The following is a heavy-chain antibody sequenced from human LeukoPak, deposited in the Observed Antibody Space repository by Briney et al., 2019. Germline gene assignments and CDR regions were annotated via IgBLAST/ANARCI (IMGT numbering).Heavy chain of an antibody. J-gene: IGHJ4*02. V-gene: IGHV3-21*01. Sequence: GGSLRLSCAASGFTFSSYSMNWVRQAPGKGLEWVSSISSSSSYIYYADSVKGRFTISRDNAKNSLYLQMNSLRAEDTAVYYCARVHDSSGYYPPHFDYWGQGTLVTVSS. CDR2: ISSSSSYI. CDR1: GFTFSSYS. D-gene: IGHD3-22*01. CDR3: ARVHDSSGYYPPHFDY.